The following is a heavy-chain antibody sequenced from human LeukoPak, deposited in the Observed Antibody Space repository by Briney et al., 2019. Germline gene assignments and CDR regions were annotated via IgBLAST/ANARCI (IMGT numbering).Heavy chain of an antibody. D-gene: IGHD5-18*01. J-gene: IGHJ5*02. V-gene: IGHV1-18*01. CDR1: GYTFTSYG. CDR2: ISAYNGNT. Sequence: ASVKVSCKASGYTFTSYGISWVRQAPGQGLEWMGWISAYNGNTNYAEKLQGRVTMNTETTKRTAYMEMRRLRADDTGVYYCARDGRRGYSYGSEDWFDPWGRGTLVTVSS. CDR3: ARDGRRGYSYGSEDWFDP.